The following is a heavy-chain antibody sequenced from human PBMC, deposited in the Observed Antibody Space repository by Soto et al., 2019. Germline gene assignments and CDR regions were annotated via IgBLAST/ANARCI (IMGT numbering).Heavy chain of an antibody. D-gene: IGHD2-2*01. V-gene: IGHV1-69*06. CDR2: IIPIFGTA. J-gene: IGHJ6*02. CDR1: GGTFSSYA. CDR3: ARPGGERTSWYGARGPRGMDV. Sequence: QVQLVQSGAEVKKPGSSVKVSCKASGGTFSSYAISWVRQAPGQGLEWMGGIIPIFGTANYAQKFQGRVTNTDDKATSTAYVEVGSLRDGDAGVYYCARPGGERTSWYGARGPRGMDVWGQGTTVTVSS.